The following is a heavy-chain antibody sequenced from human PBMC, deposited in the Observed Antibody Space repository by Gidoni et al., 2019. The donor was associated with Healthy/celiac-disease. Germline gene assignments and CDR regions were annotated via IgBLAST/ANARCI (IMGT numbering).Heavy chain of an antibody. J-gene: IGHJ3*02. CDR1: GFTFDDYA. CDR2: SSWNSGSI. D-gene: IGHD6-13*01. CDR3: AKDIGSAAAGWNDAFDI. V-gene: IGHV3-9*01. Sequence: EVQMVESGGGLVQPGRSLRLSCAASGFTFDDYAMHWVRQAPGKGLEWVSGSSWNSGSIGYADSVKGRFTISRDNAKNSLYLQMNSLRAEDTALYHCAKDIGSAAAGWNDAFDIWGQGTMVTVSS.